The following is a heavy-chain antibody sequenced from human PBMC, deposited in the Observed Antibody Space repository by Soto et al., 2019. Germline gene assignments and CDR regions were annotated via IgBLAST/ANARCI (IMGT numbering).Heavy chain of an antibody. D-gene: IGHD1-26*01. J-gene: IGHJ4*02. CDR3: PSAMTSVGATTNVDY. Sequence: EVQLVESGGRLVQPGGSLRLSCAASGFSFNTYWMHWVRQAPGKGPVWVSRINSDGSVTDYAGSVKGRFTISRDNAKNTLYLQMNSLGAEDTAVYYWPSAMTSVGATTNVDYWGQGTLVTVSS. CDR2: INSDGSVT. CDR1: GFSFNTYW. V-gene: IGHV3-74*01.